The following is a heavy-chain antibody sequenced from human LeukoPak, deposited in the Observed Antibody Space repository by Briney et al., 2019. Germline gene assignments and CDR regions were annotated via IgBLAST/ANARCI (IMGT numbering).Heavy chain of an antibody. J-gene: IGHJ3*02. D-gene: IGHD2-15*01. CDR3: AKDGHSLGSEAFDI. Sequence: PGGSLRLSCTASGVTFGGYAMHWVRQAPGKGLEWVSLISGNGGSTYYADSVKGRFTISRDNSKNSLFMQMNRLRTEDPALYYCAKDGHSLGSEAFDICGEGEM. V-gene: IGHV3-43*02. CDR1: GVTFGGYA. CDR2: ISGNGGST.